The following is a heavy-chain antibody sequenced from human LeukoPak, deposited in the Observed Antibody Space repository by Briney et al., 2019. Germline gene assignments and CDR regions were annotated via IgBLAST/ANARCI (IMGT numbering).Heavy chain of an antibody. J-gene: IGHJ5*02. Sequence: ASVKASCKASGYTFTSYDMNWVRQATGQGLEWLGWMNPNSGNTGYAQKFQGRVTMTRNTSISTAYMELSSLRSEDTAVYYCARDYGGNSGWFDPWGQGTLVTVSS. V-gene: IGHV1-8*01. D-gene: IGHD4-23*01. CDR2: MNPNSGNT. CDR3: ARDYGGNSGWFDP. CDR1: GYTFTSYD.